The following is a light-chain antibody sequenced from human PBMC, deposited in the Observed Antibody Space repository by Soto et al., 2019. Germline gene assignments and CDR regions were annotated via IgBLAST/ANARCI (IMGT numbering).Light chain of an antibody. Sequence: SYELSQPPSVSVAPGQTARITCGGNNIGSYNVHWYQQKPGLAPVLVVYDDRDRPSGIPERFSGSNYGNTAALTISRVEAGDEPDYYCQVWDTNSDNFFFGNRTKVT. CDR2: DDR. CDR1: NIGSYN. V-gene: IGLV3-21*02. J-gene: IGLJ1*01. CDR3: QVWDTNSDNFF.